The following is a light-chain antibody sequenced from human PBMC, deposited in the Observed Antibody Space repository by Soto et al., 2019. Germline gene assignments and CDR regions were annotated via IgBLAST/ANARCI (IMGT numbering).Light chain of an antibody. V-gene: IGKV1-9*01. CDR2: SAS. J-gene: IGKJ5*01. CDR3: QLLNIYAQT. Sequence: LYQCPVALSASARDRVTIPCQASRGISSYLAWYQQIPGKAPKLLVYSASTLQSGVPSRFSGSGSGPDFTRTIRSLRPGDCTTYLWQLLNIYAQTFGQGTKLDIK. CDR1: RGISSY.